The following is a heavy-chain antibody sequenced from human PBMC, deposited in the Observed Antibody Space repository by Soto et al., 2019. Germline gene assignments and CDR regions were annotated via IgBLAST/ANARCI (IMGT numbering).Heavy chain of an antibody. CDR3: AKIDRIAVAGLVPCYFDS. CDR2: ISGSGGST. Sequence: GGSLRLSCAASGFTFSSYAMSWVRRAPGKGLEWVSAISGSGGSTYYAESVKGRFTISRDNSKDTLYLQMNSLRAEDTAVYSCAKIDRIAVAGLVPCYFDSWGQGTLLTVSS. V-gene: IGHV3-23*01. CDR1: GFTFSSYA. J-gene: IGHJ4*02. D-gene: IGHD6-19*01.